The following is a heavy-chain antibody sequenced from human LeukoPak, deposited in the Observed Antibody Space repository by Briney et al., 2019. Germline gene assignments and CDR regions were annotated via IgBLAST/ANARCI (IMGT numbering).Heavy chain of an antibody. J-gene: IGHJ5*02. D-gene: IGHD2-8*01. Sequence: GASVKVSCKTSGDTFTTYAIIWVRQAPGQGLEWMGGIIPMFGTPNYAQRLQGRVTITADKSTNTAYMELSSLRSEDTAVYYCSRAGIPGYCTNVTCSNWVDPWGQGTLVTVSS. CDR2: IIPMFGTP. CDR1: GDTFTTYA. V-gene: IGHV1-69*06. CDR3: SRAGIPGYCTNVTCSNWVDP.